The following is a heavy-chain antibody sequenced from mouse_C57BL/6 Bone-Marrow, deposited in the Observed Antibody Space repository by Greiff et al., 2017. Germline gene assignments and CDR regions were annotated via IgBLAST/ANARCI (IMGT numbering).Heavy chain of an antibody. CDR2: IYPGDGDT. D-gene: IGHD2-1*01. J-gene: IGHJ2*01. V-gene: IGHV1-80*01. CDR3: ARGGYGNYVNFDY. CDR1: GYAFSSYW. Sequence: QVQLQQSGAELVKPGASVKISCKASGYAFSSYWMNWVKQRPGKGLEWIGQIYPGDGDTNYNGKFKGKATLTADKSSSTAYMQLSSLTSEDSAVYFCARGGYGNYVNFDYWGQGTTLTVSS.